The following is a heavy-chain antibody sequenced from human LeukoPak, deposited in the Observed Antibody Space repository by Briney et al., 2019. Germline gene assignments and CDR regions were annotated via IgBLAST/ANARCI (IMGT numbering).Heavy chain of an antibody. CDR3: ARNPGWAYLDS. J-gene: IGHJ4*02. Sequence: GGSLRLSCAASGFTFSSYGMSRVRQAPGRGLEWVSYVSAATGTIYYADSVKGRVTISRDTAENSLYLQLNSLRDEDTAVYFCARNPGWAYLDSWGQGALLTVSS. CDR1: GFTFSSYG. D-gene: IGHD6-19*01. V-gene: IGHV3-48*02. CDR2: VSAATGTI.